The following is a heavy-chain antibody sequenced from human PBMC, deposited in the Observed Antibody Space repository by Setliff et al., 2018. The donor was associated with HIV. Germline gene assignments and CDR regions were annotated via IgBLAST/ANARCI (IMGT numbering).Heavy chain of an antibody. D-gene: IGHD3-22*01. CDR2: IIPLFGTA. CDR1: GGTFSNYA. J-gene: IGHJ3*01. CDR3: ARDRHHYDSSGFDAFDL. Sequence: SVKVSCKASGGTFSNYAFSWVRQAPGQGLEWMGGIIPLFGTANYAQNFQGRVTITADTSTSTAYMELSSLRSEDTAMYYCARDRHHYDSSGFDAFDLWGQGTMVTVSS. V-gene: IGHV1-69*06.